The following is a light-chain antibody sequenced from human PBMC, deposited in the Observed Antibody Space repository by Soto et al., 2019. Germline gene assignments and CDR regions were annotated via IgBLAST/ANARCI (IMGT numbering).Light chain of an antibody. CDR2: GDN. CDR1: SGSIASNY. Sequence: LTQPHSVSESPGKTVTISCTRSSGSIASNYVQWYQQRPGTSPTTVIYGDNQRPSGVPDRFSGSIDSSSNSASLTISGLKTDDEADYYCQSYALTRLVFGGGTKLTVL. J-gene: IGLJ2*01. V-gene: IGLV6-57*01. CDR3: QSYALTRLV.